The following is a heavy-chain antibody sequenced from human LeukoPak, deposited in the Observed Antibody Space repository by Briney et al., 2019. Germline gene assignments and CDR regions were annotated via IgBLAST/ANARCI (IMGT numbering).Heavy chain of an antibody. V-gene: IGHV1-18*01. D-gene: IGHD3-10*01. CDR2: ISAYNGNT. Sequence: ASVKVSCKASGYTFTNYGVSWVRQAPGQGLEWMGWISAYNGNTDYAQKLQGRVTMTTDTSTSTAYMELRSLRSDDTAVYYCARDDRITMVRALDYWGQGTLVTVSS. CDR3: ARDDRITMVRALDY. J-gene: IGHJ4*02. CDR1: GYTFTNYG.